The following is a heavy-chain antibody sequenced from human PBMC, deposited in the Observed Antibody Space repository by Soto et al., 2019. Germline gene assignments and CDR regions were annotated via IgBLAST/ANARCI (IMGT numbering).Heavy chain of an antibody. D-gene: IGHD4-17*01. CDR2: INWNGGST. CDR1: GFTFDDYG. J-gene: IGHJ4*02. Sequence: EVQLVESGGGVVRPGGSLRLSCAASGFTFDDYGMSWARQVPGKGLEWVSGINWNGGSTAYADSVEGRFTISRDNAKNSLYLQMNSLRAEDTALYYCARGGMTTGVTPHYWGQGTLVTVSS. V-gene: IGHV3-20*04. CDR3: ARGGMTTGVTPHY.